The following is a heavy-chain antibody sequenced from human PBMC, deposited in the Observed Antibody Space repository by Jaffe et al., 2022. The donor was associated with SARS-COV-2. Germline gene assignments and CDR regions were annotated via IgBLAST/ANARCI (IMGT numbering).Heavy chain of an antibody. CDR2: ISSSSTYI. Sequence: EVQLVESGGGLVKPGGSLRLSCAASGLTFSSYSMNWVRQAPGKGLEWVSSISSSSTYIRYADSVKGRFTISKDNAKNSLYLQLNSLRAEDTAVYYCARDRASGAFDIWGQGTMVTVSS. J-gene: IGHJ3*02. D-gene: IGHD3-10*01. V-gene: IGHV3-21*01. CDR3: ARDRASGAFDI. CDR1: GLTFSSYS.